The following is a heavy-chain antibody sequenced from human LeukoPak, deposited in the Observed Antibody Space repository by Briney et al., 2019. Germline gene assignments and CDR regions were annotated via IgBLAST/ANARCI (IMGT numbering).Heavy chain of an antibody. CDR3: ARRGYSDSSGYDY. J-gene: IGHJ4*02. CDR1: GFTFKSYA. CDR2: ISGDSTDI. D-gene: IGHD3-22*01. V-gene: IGHV3-21*01. Sequence: GGSLRLSCATSGFTFKSYAMNWVRQSPGKGLEWVSSISGDSTDIYYADSLVGRSTISRDNAKNSLYLQINSLRAEDTAIYYCARRGYSDSSGYDYWGQGTLVTVSS.